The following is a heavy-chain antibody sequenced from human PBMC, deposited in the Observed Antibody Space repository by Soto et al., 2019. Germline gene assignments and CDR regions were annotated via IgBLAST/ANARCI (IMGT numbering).Heavy chain of an antibody. CDR2: IYYSGST. V-gene: IGHV4-30-4*01. J-gene: IGHJ3*02. D-gene: IGHD2-15*01. Sequence: SETLSLTCTVSGGSISSGDYYWSWIRQPPGKGLEWIGYIYYSGSTYCNPSLQSRLTISVDTSTNQFSLKLSSVTVADTAMYYCARGDVGRNAFDIWGQGTMVTVSS. CDR1: GGSISSGDYY. CDR3: ARGDVGRNAFDI.